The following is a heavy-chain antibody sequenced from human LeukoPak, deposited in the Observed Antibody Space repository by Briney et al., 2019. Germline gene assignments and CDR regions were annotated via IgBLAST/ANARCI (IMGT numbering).Heavy chain of an antibody. CDR2: ISYSGSTI. CDR1: GFTFSDYY. Sequence: GGSLRLSCAASGFTFSDYYMSWIRQALGKGLEWVSYISYSGSTIYYADSVKGRFTISRDNAKNSLYLQMNSLRAEDTAVYYCARVTRGSGYAFDIWGQGTMVTVSS. J-gene: IGHJ3*02. V-gene: IGHV3-11*04. CDR3: ARVTRGSGYAFDI. D-gene: IGHD5-12*01.